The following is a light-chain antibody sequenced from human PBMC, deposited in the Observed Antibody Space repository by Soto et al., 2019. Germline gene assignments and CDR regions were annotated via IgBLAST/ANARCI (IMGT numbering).Light chain of an antibody. CDR1: QSISGS. J-gene: IGKJ1*01. Sequence: DIQMTQSPSTLSASVGDRVTITCRASQSISGSLAWYQQKPGKAPKLMIYEASNVKSGVPSRFSGSGSGTEYTLTIRSLQTDDSASYYGQQYNCYWTFGQGTRVESK. CDR3: QQYNCYWT. CDR2: EAS. V-gene: IGKV1-5*03.